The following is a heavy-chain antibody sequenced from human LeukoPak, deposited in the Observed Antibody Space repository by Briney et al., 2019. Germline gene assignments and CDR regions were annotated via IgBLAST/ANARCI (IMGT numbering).Heavy chain of an antibody. V-gene: IGHV3-20*04. CDR2: INWNGGST. CDR3: ARRRLRLGELSSYYFDY. CDR1: GFTFDDYG. Sequence: GGSLRLSCAASGFTFDDYGMSWVRQAPGKGLEWVSGINWNGGSTGYADSVKGRFTISRDNAKNSLYLQMNSLRAEDTALYYCARRRLRLGELSSYYFDYWGQGTLVTVSS. D-gene: IGHD3-16*02. J-gene: IGHJ4*02.